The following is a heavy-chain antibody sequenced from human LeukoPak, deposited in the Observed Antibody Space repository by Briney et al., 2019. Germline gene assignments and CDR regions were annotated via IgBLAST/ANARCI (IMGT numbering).Heavy chain of an antibody. CDR3: ARAGYYDYVWGSYRQDAFDI. D-gene: IGHD3-16*02. V-gene: IGHV1-18*01. CDR2: ISAYNGNT. Sequence: GASVKVSCEASGYTFTSYGISWVRQAPGQGLEWMGWISAYNGNTNYAQKLQGRVTMTTDTSTSTAYMELRSLRSDDTAVYYCARAGYYDYVWGSYRQDAFDIWGQGTMVTASS. CDR1: GYTFTSYG. J-gene: IGHJ3*02.